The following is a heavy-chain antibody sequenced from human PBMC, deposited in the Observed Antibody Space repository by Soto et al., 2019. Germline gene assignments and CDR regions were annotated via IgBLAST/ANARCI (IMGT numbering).Heavy chain of an antibody. CDR1: GGSIFTYY. CDR3: ARVTGKEQYFCDD. V-gene: IGHV4-59*01. J-gene: IGHJ4*02. CDR2: IYYTGSA. Sequence: SETLCLTCTVSGGSIFTYYWTWIRQPPGKGLEWIGYIYYTGSANYNPSLKSRVTISVDRAKNQFSLRLSSVTAADTAVYCCARVTGKEQYFCDDWGQGTLV. D-gene: IGHD1-1*01.